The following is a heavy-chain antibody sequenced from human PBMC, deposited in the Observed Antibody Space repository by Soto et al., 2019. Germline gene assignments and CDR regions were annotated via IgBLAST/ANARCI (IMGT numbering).Heavy chain of an antibody. D-gene: IGHD2-15*01. Sequence: QVQLVQSGAEVKKPGSSLKVSCKVFGETLNSNPIGWVRQALGQGLEWVGGIVPLSDRTNYAKELQGRVSVTADGSTSTVYMELSNLKADDPAVYYFARKSGRDCHSGGGCFSLDVWGQGSLITVSS. CDR1: GETLNSNP. V-gene: IGHV1-69*01. J-gene: IGHJ4*02. CDR2: IVPLSDRT. CDR3: ARKSGRDCHSGGGCFSLDV.